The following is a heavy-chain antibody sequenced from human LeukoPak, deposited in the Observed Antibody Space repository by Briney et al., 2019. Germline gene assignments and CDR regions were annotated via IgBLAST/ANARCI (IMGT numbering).Heavy chain of an antibody. D-gene: IGHD3-3*01. Sequence: PSETLSLTCTVSGGSISSYYWSWIRQPAGKGLEWIGRIYTSGSTNYNPSLKSRVTISVDTSKNQFSLKLSSVTAADTAVYYCARDRRGYDFWSGYSNWFDPWGQGTLVTVSS. CDR3: ARDRRGYDFWSGYSNWFDP. V-gene: IGHV4-4*07. CDR2: IYTSGST. J-gene: IGHJ5*02. CDR1: GGSISSYY.